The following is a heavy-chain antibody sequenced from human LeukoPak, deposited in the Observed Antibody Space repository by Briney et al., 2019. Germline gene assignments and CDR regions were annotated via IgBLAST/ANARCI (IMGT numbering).Heavy chain of an antibody. CDR3: ARDLYYFGSGTYYRSDAFDI. J-gene: IGHJ3*02. CDR1: GFTLRSYA. CDR2: ISTTSNEI. Sequence: PGGSLRLSCAASGFTLRSYAMNWVRQAPGKGLEWVSVISTTSNEIYYPDSVKGRFTISRDNSKNSLYLQMYSLRAEDTAVYYCARDLYYFGSGTYYRSDAFDIWGQGTMVTVSA. D-gene: IGHD3-10*01. V-gene: IGHV3-21*01.